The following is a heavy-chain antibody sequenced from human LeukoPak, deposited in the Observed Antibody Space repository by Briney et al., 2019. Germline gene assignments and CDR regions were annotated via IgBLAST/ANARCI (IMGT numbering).Heavy chain of an antibody. CDR2: IYYSGST. Sequence: SETLSLTCTVSGGSNSNYHWSWIRQPPGKGLEWIGYIYYSGSTNYNPSLKSRVTISVDTSKNQFSLKLSSVTAADTAVYYCARTDNSGYHDYWGQGILVTVSS. V-gene: IGHV4-59*01. CDR1: GGSNSNYH. CDR3: ARTDNSGYHDY. D-gene: IGHD3-22*01. J-gene: IGHJ4*02.